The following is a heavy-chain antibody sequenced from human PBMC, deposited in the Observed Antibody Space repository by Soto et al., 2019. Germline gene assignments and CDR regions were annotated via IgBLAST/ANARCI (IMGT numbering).Heavy chain of an antibody. D-gene: IGHD6-6*01. J-gene: IGHJ6*02. CDR3: ARDLFVYSSSSLPGGMDV. Sequence: QVQLVESGGGVVQPGRSLRLSCAASGFTFSSYGMHWVRQAPGKGLEWVAVIWYDGSNKYYADSVKGRFTISRDNSKNTLYLQMNSLRAEDTAVYYCARDLFVYSSSSLPGGMDVWGQGTTVTVSS. V-gene: IGHV3-30*19. CDR1: GFTFSSYG. CDR2: IWYDGSNK.